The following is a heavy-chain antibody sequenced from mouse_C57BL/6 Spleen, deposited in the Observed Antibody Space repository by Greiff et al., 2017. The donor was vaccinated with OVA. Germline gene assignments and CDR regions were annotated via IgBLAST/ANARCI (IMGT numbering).Heavy chain of an antibody. Sequence: VQLVESGPGLVQPSQSLSITCTVSGFSLTSYGVHWVRQSPGKGLEWLGVIWSGGSTDYNAAFISRLSISKDNSKSQVFFKMNSLQADDTAIYYSARNYGSSLYWYFDVWGTGTTVTVSS. D-gene: IGHD1-1*01. CDR3: ARNYGSSLYWYFDV. CDR2: IWSGGST. J-gene: IGHJ1*03. V-gene: IGHV2-2*01. CDR1: GFSLTSYG.